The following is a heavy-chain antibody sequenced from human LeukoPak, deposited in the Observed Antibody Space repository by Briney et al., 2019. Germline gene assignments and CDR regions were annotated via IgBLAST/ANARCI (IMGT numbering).Heavy chain of an antibody. V-gene: IGHV3-48*01. D-gene: IGHD2-2*01. CDR1: GFTFSSYS. J-gene: IGHJ6*03. CDR3: ARDDESCSSTSCPHYYYYMDV. Sequence: PEGSLRLSCAASGFTFSSYSMNWVRQAPGKGLEWVSYISSSSSTIYYADSVKGRFTISRDNAKNSLYLQMNSLRAEDTAVYYCARDDESCSSTSCPHYYYYMDVWGKGTTVTVSS. CDR2: ISSSSSTI.